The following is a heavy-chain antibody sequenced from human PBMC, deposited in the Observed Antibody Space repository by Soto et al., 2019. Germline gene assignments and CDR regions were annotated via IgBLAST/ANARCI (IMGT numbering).Heavy chain of an antibody. CDR2: ISGYNGHT. CDR1: GYTFTTYG. Sequence: QVQLVQSGAEVRKPGASVKVSCKASGYTFTTYGISWVRQAPGQGLEWMGWISGYNGHTKYAQKLQGRVTMTTDTSTSAVYMDLRSLRSDDTAVYYCAGEGEMPYYYYGLDVWGQGTTVTVSS. V-gene: IGHV1-18*01. CDR3: AGEGEMPYYYYGLDV. J-gene: IGHJ6*02. D-gene: IGHD3-16*01.